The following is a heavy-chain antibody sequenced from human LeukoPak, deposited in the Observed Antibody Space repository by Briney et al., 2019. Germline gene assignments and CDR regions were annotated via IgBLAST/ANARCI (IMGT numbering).Heavy chain of an antibody. D-gene: IGHD6-6*01. CDR2: INSDGSST. Sequence: PGGSLRLSCAASGFTFSGSAMHWVRQASGKGLVWVSRINSDGSSTSYVDSVKGRFTISRDNAKNTLYLQMNSLRAEDTAVYYCARGQLVPIYYYYMDVWGKGTTVTISS. J-gene: IGHJ6*03. V-gene: IGHV3-74*01. CDR3: ARGQLVPIYYYYMDV. CDR1: GFTFSGSA.